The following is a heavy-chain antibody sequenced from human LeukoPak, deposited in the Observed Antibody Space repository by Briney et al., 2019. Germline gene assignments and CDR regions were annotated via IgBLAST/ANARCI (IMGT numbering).Heavy chain of an antibody. J-gene: IGHJ4*02. CDR2: ISSNGGST. CDR3: VNGPPSGYCSSGSCLSYYFDY. Sequence: PGGSLRLSCSASGFTFSSYAMHWVRQAPGKGLEYVSAISSNGGSTYYADSVKGRFTISRDNSKNTLYLQMSSLRAEDTAVYYCVNGPPSGYCSSGSCLSYYFDYWGQGTLVTVSS. D-gene: IGHD2-15*01. V-gene: IGHV3-64D*06. CDR1: GFTFSSYA.